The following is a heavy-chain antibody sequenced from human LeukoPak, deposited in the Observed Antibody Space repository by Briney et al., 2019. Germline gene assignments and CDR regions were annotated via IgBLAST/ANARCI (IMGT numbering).Heavy chain of an antibody. Sequence: PGGSLRLSCAASGFTFSSHEMNWVRQAPGKGLEWVSYISSSGNTIYYADSVKGRVTISRDNDKNSLYLQMNSPRADDTAVYYCASGGKYWGQGTLVTVSS. J-gene: IGHJ4*02. V-gene: IGHV3-48*03. CDR2: ISSSGNTI. CDR1: GFTFSSHE. CDR3: ASGGKY. D-gene: IGHD1-26*01.